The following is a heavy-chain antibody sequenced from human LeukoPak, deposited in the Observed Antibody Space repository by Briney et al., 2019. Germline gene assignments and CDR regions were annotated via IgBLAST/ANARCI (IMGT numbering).Heavy chain of an antibody. CDR3: TTTYYYDSSGFEHAFDI. V-gene: IGHV3-15*01. CDR1: GFTFSNAW. CDR2: IKSKTDGGTT. Sequence: GGSLRLSCAASGFTFSNAWMSWVRQAPGKGLEWIGRIKSKTDGGTTDYAAPVKGRLTISRDDSKNTLYLQMNSLKTEDTAVYYCTTTYYYDSSGFEHAFDIWGQGTMVTVSS. D-gene: IGHD3-22*01. J-gene: IGHJ3*02.